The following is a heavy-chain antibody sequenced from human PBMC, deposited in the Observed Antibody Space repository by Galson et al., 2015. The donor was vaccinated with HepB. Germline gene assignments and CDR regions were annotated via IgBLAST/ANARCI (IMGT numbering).Heavy chain of an antibody. J-gene: IGHJ5*01. CDR3: ARVGGAYYYDISGALLDS. Sequence: SLRLPCAASGFTLDTYDMTWVCQAPGKGLDWVSSISGNDGRTYYADSVKGRFTISRDVSKNTLSLQMHSLRADDTAVYYCARVGGAYYYDISGALLDSWGQGTLVSVSA. V-gene: IGHV3-23*01. CDR2: ISGNDGRT. CDR1: GFTLDTYD. D-gene: IGHD3-22*01.